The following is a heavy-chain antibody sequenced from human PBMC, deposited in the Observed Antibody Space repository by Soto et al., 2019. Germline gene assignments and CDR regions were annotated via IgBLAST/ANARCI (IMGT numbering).Heavy chain of an antibody. CDR2: IYWDDDK. CDR3: EHSIAPRIFDY. D-gene: IGHD3-16*02. Sequence: QITLKESGPTLVKPTQTLTLTCTFSGFSLSTSGVGVGWIRQPPGKALEWLALIYWDDDKRYSPSLKSRLTITKDTSKTQVVHTMTNMDPVDTAAYSCEHSIAPRIFDYWGQGTLVTVSS. CDR1: GFSLSTSGVG. J-gene: IGHJ4*02. V-gene: IGHV2-5*02.